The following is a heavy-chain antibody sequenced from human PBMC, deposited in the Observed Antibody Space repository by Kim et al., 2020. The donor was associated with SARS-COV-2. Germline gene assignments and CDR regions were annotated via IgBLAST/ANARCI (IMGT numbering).Heavy chain of an antibody. J-gene: IGHJ3*02. CDR3: ARRGGTMVRPWDAFDI. Sequence: SLKSRVTISVDTSKNQFSLKLSSVTAADTAVYYCARRGGTMVRPWDAFDIWGQGTMVTVSS. D-gene: IGHD3-10*01. V-gene: IGHV4-59*08.